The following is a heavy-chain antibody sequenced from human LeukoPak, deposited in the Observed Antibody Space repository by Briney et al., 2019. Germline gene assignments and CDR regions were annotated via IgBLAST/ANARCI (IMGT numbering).Heavy chain of an antibody. D-gene: IGHD6-6*01. CDR1: GFTFSNYW. CDR2: INEDASKK. CDR3: ATSTYGSSPS. Sequence: PGGSLRLSCAASGFTFSNYWMIWVRQAPGKGLEWVANINEDASKKYYVDSVEGRFTISRDDAKNSLYLQMNSLRAEDTAMYYCATSTYGSSPSWGPGTLVTVSS. J-gene: IGHJ5*02. V-gene: IGHV3-7*01.